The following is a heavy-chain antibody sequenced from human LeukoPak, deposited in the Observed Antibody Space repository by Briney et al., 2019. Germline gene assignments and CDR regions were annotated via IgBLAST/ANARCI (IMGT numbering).Heavy chain of an antibody. CDR1: GFTFSSYS. Sequence: GGSLRLSCAASGFTFSSYSMNWVRQAPGKGLEWVSSISSSSSYIYYADSVKGRFTISRDNAKNSLYLQMNSLRAEDTALYYCAKDMGLQGHDAFDIWGQGTMVTVSS. D-gene: IGHD2-21*02. CDR2: ISSSSSYI. V-gene: IGHV3-21*04. J-gene: IGHJ3*02. CDR3: AKDMGLQGHDAFDI.